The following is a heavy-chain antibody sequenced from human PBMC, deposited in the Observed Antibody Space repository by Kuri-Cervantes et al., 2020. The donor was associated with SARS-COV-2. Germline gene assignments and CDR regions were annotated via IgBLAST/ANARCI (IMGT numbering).Heavy chain of an antibody. D-gene: IGHD6-19*01. CDR1: GGSISSYY. Sequence: ESLKISCTVSGGSISSYYWSWIRQPPGKGLEWIGSIYYSGSTYYNPSLKSRVTISVDTSKNQFSLKLSSVTAADTAVYYCATISASYSSGWYALYWGQGTLVTVSS. J-gene: IGHJ4*02. V-gene: IGHV4-59*12. CDR2: IYYSGST. CDR3: ATISASYSSGWYALY.